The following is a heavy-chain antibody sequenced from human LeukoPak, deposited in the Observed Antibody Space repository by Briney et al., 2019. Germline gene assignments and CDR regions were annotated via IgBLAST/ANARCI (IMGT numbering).Heavy chain of an antibody. V-gene: IGHV3-11*04. J-gene: IGHJ4*02. Sequence: NSGGSLRLSCAASGFTFSDYYMSWIRQAPGKGLEWVSSISSSGSTIYYADSVKGRFTISRDNAKNSLYLQMNSLRAEDTAVYYCARGYDPFPFDYWGQGTLVTVSS. CDR1: GFTFSDYY. D-gene: IGHD5-12*01. CDR2: ISSSGSTI. CDR3: ARGYDPFPFDY.